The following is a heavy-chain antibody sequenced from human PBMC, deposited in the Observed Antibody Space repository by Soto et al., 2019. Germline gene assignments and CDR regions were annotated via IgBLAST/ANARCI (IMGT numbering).Heavy chain of an antibody. J-gene: IGHJ6*02. CDR2: IYSGGST. CDR1: GFTVSSNY. CDR3: AREDSVVVPAAMDYYYGMDV. V-gene: IGHV3-66*01. Sequence: PGGSLRLSCAASGFTVSSNYMSWVRQAPGKGLEWVSVIYSGGSTYYADSVKGRFTISRDNSKNTLYLQMNSLRAEDTAVYYCAREDSVVVPAAMDYYYGMDVWGQGTTVTVSS. D-gene: IGHD2-2*01.